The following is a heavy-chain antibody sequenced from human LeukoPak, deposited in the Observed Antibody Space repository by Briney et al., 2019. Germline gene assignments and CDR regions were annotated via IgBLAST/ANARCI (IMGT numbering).Heavy chain of an antibody. J-gene: IGHJ3*02. Sequence: PGGSLRLSCAASGFTFSSYWMHWVRQAPGKGLVWVSRINSDGSSTSYADSVKGRFTISRDNAKNTLHLQMNSLRAKDTAVYYCARAGSYYAFDIWGQGTMVTVSS. V-gene: IGHV3-74*01. CDR3: ARAGSYYAFDI. CDR1: GFTFSSYW. D-gene: IGHD3-10*01. CDR2: INSDGSST.